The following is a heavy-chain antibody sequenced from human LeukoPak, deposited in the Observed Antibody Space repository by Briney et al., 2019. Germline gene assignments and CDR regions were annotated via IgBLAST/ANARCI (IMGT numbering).Heavy chain of an antibody. V-gene: IGHV1-2*02. CDR3: ARGVSMVSSGYYC. CDR2: INPNSGGT. Sequence: ASVKVSCKASGYTFTGYYMHWVRQAPGQGLEWMGWINPNSGGTNYAQKFQGRVTMTRDTPISTAYMELSRLRSDDTAVYYCARGVSMVSSGYYCWGQGTLVTVSS. CDR1: GYTFTGYY. J-gene: IGHJ4*02. D-gene: IGHD3-22*01.